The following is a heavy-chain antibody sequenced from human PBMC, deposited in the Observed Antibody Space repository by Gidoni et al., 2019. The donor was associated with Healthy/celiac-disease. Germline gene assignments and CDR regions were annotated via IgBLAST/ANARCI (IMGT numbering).Heavy chain of an antibody. V-gene: IGHV3-15*01. Sequence: EVQLVESGGGLVKPGGSLRLYCAASGFTFSNAWMSWVRQAPGKGLEWVGRIKSKTDGGTTDYAAPVKGRFTISRDDSKNTLYLKMNSLKTEDTAVYYCTTGLLVNYWGQGTLVTVSS. CDR1: GFTFSNAW. CDR3: TTGLLVNY. J-gene: IGHJ4*02. D-gene: IGHD2-21*01. CDR2: IKSKTDGGTT.